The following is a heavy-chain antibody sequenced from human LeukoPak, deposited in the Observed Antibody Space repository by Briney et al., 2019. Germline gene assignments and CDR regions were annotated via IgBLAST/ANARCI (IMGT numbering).Heavy chain of an antibody. CDR1: GGSISSYY. D-gene: IGHD3-22*01. J-gene: IGHJ3*02. CDR2: IYYSGST. V-gene: IGHV4-59*01. CDR3: VYYDSSYGAFDI. Sequence: SETLSLTCTVSGGSISSYYWSWIRQPPGKGLEWIGYIYYSGSTNYNPSLKSRVTISVDTSKNQFSLKLSSVTAADTAVYYCVYYDSSYGAFDIWGQGTMVTVSS.